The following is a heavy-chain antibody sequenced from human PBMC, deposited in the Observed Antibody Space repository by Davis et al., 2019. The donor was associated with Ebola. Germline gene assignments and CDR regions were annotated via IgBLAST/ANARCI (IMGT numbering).Heavy chain of an antibody. CDR3: ATTQWLREFDN. J-gene: IGHJ4*02. CDR2: IYDHST. V-gene: IGHV3-53*05. CDR1: GFTVSSNH. D-gene: IGHD6-19*01. Sequence: GESLKISCAASGFTVSSNHMSWVRQAPGKGLEWVSVIYDHSTAYADSVRGRFIISRDKSNNTLSLEMNSLRVDDTAVYYCATTQWLREFDNWGQGTLVTVSS.